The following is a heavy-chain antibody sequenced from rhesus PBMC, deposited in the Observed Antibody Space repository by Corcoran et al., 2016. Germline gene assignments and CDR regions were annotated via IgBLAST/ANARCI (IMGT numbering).Heavy chain of an antibody. Sequence: QVQLQESGPGLVKPSEPLSLTCAVSGGSLSSSYSSWSWIRPAPGKGLEWIGYIAYSGSTSYNPSLKSRVTISRDTSKNQFSLKLSSVTAADTAVYYCARLGATPSSNSLDVWGRGVLVTVSS. CDR2: IAYSGST. J-gene: IGHJ5-2*02. D-gene: IGHD1-44*02. CDR3: ARLGATPSSNSLDV. V-gene: IGHV4-122*02. CDR1: GGSLSSSYSS.